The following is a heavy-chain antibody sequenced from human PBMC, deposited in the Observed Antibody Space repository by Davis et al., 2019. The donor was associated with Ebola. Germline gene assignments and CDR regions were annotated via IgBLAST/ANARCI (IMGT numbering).Heavy chain of an antibody. CDR2: IYYIGST. CDR1: ASSISGYY. V-gene: IGHV4-39*01. D-gene: IGHD3-10*01. J-gene: IGHJ4*02. Sequence: SETLSLTCAVYASSISGYYCSRIRSPPGTGREWVGSIYYIGSTYYNPSLKSRVTISVDTSKNQFSLKLSSVTAADTAVYYCARLWFRESLGNWGQGTLVTVSS. CDR3: ARLWFRESLGN.